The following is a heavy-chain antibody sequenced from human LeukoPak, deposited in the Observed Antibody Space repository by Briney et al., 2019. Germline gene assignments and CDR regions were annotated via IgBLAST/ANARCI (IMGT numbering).Heavy chain of an antibody. D-gene: IGHD3-3*01. CDR2: ISGSSSTI. J-gene: IGHJ4*02. Sequence: PGGSLRLSCAASGFTFSSYSMNWVRQAPGKGLEWVSYISGSSSTIYYADSVKGRFAISRDNAKNSLYLQMSSLRAEDTAVYYCARDSEDFWSGYLLIAFDHWGQGTLVTVSS. CDR3: ARDSEDFWSGYLLIAFDH. CDR1: GFTFSSYS. V-gene: IGHV3-48*01.